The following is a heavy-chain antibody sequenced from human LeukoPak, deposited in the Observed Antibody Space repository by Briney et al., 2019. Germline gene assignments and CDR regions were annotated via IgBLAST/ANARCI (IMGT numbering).Heavy chain of an antibody. CDR3: ARTYYDFWSGYHDY. V-gene: IGHV4-59*01. J-gene: IGHJ4*02. CDR1: GGSISSYY. CDR2: IYYSGST. Sequence: SETLSLTCTVFGGSISSYYWSWIRQPPGKGLEWIGYIYYSGSTNYNPSLKSRVTISVDTSKNQFSLKLSSVTAADTAVYYCARTYYDFWSGYHDYWGQGTLVTVSS. D-gene: IGHD3-3*01.